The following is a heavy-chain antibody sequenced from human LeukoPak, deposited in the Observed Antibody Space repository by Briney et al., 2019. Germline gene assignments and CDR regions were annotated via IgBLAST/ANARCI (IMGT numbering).Heavy chain of an antibody. CDR2: VYSGGST. D-gene: IGHD6-13*01. Sequence: GGSLRLSCAASGFTVSSNYMSWVRQAPGKGLEWVSVVYSGGSTYYADSVKGRFTISRDNSKNTLYLQMNSPRAEDTAVYYCANKGAAAGTPHDPYFDYWGQGTLVTVSS. V-gene: IGHV3-53*01. CDR1: GFTVSSNY. J-gene: IGHJ4*02. CDR3: ANKGAAAGTPHDPYFDY.